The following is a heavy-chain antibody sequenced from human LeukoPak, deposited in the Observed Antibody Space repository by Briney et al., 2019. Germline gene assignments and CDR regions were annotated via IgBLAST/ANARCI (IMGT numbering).Heavy chain of an antibody. Sequence: PGGSLRLSCAASGFTFSNYAMSWVRQAPGKGLEWVSAISGSGGSTYYADSVKGRFTISRDNSKNTLYLQMNSLGAEDTAVYYCAKDRTFFALWWPSGDYFDYWGQGTLVTVSS. CDR2: ISGSGGST. J-gene: IGHJ4*02. CDR3: AKDRTFFALWWPSGDYFDY. D-gene: IGHD2-21*01. CDR1: GFTFSNYA. V-gene: IGHV3-23*01.